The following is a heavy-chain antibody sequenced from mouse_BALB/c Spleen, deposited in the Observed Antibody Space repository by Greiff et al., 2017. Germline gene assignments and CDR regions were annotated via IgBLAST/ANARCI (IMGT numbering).Heavy chain of an antibody. D-gene: IGHD1-1*01. V-gene: IGHV5-17*02. CDR2: ISSGSSTI. Sequence: EVQLVESGGGLVQPGGSRKLSCAASGFTFSSFGMHWVRQAPEKGLEWVAYISSGSSTIYYADTVKGRFTISRDNPKNTLFLQMTSLRSEDTAMYYCARGGSSYGTDYWGQGTTLTVSS. CDR1: GFTFSSFG. CDR3: ARGGSSYGTDY. J-gene: IGHJ2*01.